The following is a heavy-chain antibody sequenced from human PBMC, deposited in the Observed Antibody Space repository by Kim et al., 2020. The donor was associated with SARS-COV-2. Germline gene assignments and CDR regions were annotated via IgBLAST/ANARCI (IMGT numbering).Heavy chain of an antibody. CDR1: GFRFSDHY. D-gene: IGHD6-13*01. V-gene: IGHV3-72*01. J-gene: IGHJ6*02. CDR3: TRGPASGAPAGAVSYYFPRDV. Sequence: GGSLRLSCAASGFRFSDHYMDWVRQAPGKGLEWVGRIRNKVNRYTTEYAASVKGRFTISGDDSKNSLYLQMNSLKTEDTAIYYCTRGPASGAPAGAVSYYFPRDVWGQGTTVTVSS. CDR2: IRNKVNRYTT.